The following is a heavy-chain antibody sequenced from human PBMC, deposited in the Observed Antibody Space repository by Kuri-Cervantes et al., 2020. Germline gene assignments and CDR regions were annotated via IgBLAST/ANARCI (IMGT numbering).Heavy chain of an antibody. J-gene: IGHJ4*02. Sequence: GSLRLSCTVSGGAISSSSYSWGWIRQPPGKGLEWIGQIYYSGTTQYTPSLKSRVTISVDTSKNQFSLKLSSVTAADTAVYYCARGLGIGRPIYYFDYWGQGTLVTVSS. D-gene: IGHD7-27*01. CDR3: ARGLGIGRPIYYFDY. V-gene: IGHV4-39*01. CDR2: IYYSGTT. CDR1: GGAISSSSYS.